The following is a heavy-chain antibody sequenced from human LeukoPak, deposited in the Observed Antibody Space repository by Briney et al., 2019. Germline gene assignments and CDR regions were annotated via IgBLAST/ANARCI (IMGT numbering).Heavy chain of an antibody. CDR3: ARGSSGWTSPFDY. V-gene: IGHV3-7*01. J-gene: IGHJ4*02. Sequence: QPGGSLRLSCAASEFTFSSFWMSWVRQAPGKGLDWVANIKQDGSEKRYVDSVKGRFTISRDNAKNSLYLQMNSLSAEDTAVYYCARGSSGWTSPFDYWGQGTLVTVSS. CDR1: EFTFSSFW. D-gene: IGHD6-19*01. CDR2: IKQDGSEK.